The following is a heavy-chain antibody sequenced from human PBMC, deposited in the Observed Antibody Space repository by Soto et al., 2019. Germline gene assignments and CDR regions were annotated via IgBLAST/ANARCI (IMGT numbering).Heavy chain of an antibody. V-gene: IGHV3-23*01. CDR3: AKSPGQQWSGTEFLQH. CDR1: GCSLGDYW. D-gene: IGHD6-19*01. CDR2: INGSGGST. Sequence: GVSLRLSCGASGCSLGDYWMRWVRQDPGKGLEWVSGINGSGGSTYYADSVKGRFTISRDNSKNTLYLQMNSLRAEDTAVYYFAKSPGQQWSGTEFLQHWGQGTLVTVPS. J-gene: IGHJ1*01.